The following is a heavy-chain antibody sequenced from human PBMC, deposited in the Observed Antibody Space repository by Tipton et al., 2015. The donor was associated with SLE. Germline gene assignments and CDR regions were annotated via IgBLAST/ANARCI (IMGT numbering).Heavy chain of an antibody. CDR3: GGGPLFDY. CDR2: VSYSGST. J-gene: IGHJ4*02. Sequence: LRLSCSVSGASVTRTSHYWGWIRQSPGKGLEWIATVSYSGSTFSNPSLRGRVATSSDTSGNQSSLTLRSVTAADTAVYYCGGGPLFDYWGQGTLVTVSS. D-gene: IGHD6-25*01. CDR1: GASVTRTSHY. V-gene: IGHV4-39*01.